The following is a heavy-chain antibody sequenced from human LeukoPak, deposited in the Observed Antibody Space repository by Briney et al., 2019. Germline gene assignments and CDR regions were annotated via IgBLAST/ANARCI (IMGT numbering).Heavy chain of an antibody. V-gene: IGHV4-59*08. D-gene: IGHD3-9*01. CDR1: GGSINSYY. Sequence: SETLSLTCSVSGGSINSYYWSWIRQSPGKGLEWIGYIYYSGSTNYNPSLKSRVTISVDTSKNQFSLKLSSVTAADTAVYYCARHVWLQPFDYWGQGTLVTVSS. CDR3: ARHVWLQPFDY. J-gene: IGHJ4*02. CDR2: IYYSGST.